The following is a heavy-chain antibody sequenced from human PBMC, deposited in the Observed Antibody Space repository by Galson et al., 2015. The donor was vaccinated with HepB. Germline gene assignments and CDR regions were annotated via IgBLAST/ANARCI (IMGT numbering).Heavy chain of an antibody. CDR1: GGTFSSYA. J-gene: IGHJ2*01. D-gene: IGHD2-2*01. CDR3: ARCTNIVVVPAAVWYFDL. CDR2: IIPIFGTA. V-gene: IGHV1-69*13. Sequence: SVKVSCKASGGTFSSYAISWVRQAPGQGLEWMGGIIPIFGTANYAQKFQGRVTITADESTSTAYMELSSLRSEDTAVYYCARCTNIVVVPAAVWYFDLWGRGTLVTVSS.